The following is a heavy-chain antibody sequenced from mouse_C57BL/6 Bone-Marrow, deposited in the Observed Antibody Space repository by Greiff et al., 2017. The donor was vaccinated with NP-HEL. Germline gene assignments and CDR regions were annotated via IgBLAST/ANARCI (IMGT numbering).Heavy chain of an antibody. CDR1: GFTFTSYW. Sequence: QVQLQQPGAELVMPGASVKLSCKASGFTFTSYWMHWVQQRPGQGLEWIGEIDPSDSYTNYNQKFKGQSTFTVDKSSSTAYMQLSSLTAEDSAVYDLARDDTTVVGDYCGRGTAPTVSS. CDR2: IDPSDSYT. V-gene: IGHV1-69*01. CDR3: ARDDTTVVGDY. D-gene: IGHD1-1*01. J-gene: IGHJ2*01.